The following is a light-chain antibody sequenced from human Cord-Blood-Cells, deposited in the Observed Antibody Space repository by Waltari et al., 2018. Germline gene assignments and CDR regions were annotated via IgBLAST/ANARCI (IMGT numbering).Light chain of an antibody. J-gene: IGLJ3*02. Sequence: QLVLTQSPSASASLGASVKLTCTLSSGHSSYAIAWPQQQPEKGPRHLMKLNSDGSHSKGDGIPDRFSGSSSGAERYLTISSLQSEDEADYYCQTWGTGIRVFGGGTKLTVL. CDR1: SGHSSYA. CDR2: LNSDGSH. V-gene: IGLV4-69*01. CDR3: QTWGTGIRV.